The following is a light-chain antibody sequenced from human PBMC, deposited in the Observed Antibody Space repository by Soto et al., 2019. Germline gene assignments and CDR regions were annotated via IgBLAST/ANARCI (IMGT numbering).Light chain of an antibody. J-gene: IGKJ1*01. CDR3: LQYYTTPRT. CDR1: QSVLYSSNNKSY. Sequence: DIVMTQSPDSLAVSLGERATINCKSSQSVLYSSNNKSYIAWYQQKPGHPPKLLIFWASTRASGVPDRFSGSGSGTDFTLTIGSLQAEDVAVYYCLQYYTTPRTFGQGTKVEIK. CDR2: WAS. V-gene: IGKV4-1*01.